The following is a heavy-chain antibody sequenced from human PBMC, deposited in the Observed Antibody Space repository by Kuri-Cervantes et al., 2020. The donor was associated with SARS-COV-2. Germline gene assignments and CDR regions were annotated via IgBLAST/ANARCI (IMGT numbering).Heavy chain of an antibody. CDR1: GFTFSDYY. J-gene: IGHJ6*02. CDR3: ARDSSRITIFGVVTRYGMDV. CDR2: ISSSGSTI. Sequence: GESLKISCAASGFTFSDYYMSWIRQAPGKGLEWVSYISSSGSTIYYADSVEGRFTISRDNAKNSLYLQMNSLRAEDTAVYYCARDSSRITIFGVVTRYGMDVWGQGTTVTVSS. D-gene: IGHD3-3*01. V-gene: IGHV3-11*04.